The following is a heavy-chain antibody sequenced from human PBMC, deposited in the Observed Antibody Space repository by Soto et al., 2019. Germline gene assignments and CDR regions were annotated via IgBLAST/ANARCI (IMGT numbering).Heavy chain of an antibody. D-gene: IGHD5-18*01. V-gene: IGHV3-13*01. CDR2: IGTAGGT. CDR1: GFTFSSYD. Sequence: GGSLRLSCAASGFTFSSYDMHWVRQATGKGLEWVSAIGTAGGTYYPGSVKGRFTISRENAKNSLYLQMNSLRAGDTAVYYCARDRGGYSYGLANVWGQGTTVTASS. CDR3: ARDRGGYSYGLANV. J-gene: IGHJ6*02.